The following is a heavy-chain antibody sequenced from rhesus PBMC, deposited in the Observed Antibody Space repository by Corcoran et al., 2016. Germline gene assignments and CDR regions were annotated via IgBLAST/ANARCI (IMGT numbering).Heavy chain of an antibody. CDR3: ARTSQRLASFDY. J-gene: IGHJ4*01. CDR2: SSYTGGST. V-gene: IGHV3S18*01. Sequence: EVQLVESGGGLAKPGGSLRLSCAASGFSFSDYYMSWVRQAPGKGLEWGSGSSYTGGSTYYADSVKGRFTISRENAKNTLYLQMDILRAEDTAVYYCARTSQRLASFDYWGQGVLVTVSS. D-gene: IGHD6-31*01. CDR1: GFSFSDYY.